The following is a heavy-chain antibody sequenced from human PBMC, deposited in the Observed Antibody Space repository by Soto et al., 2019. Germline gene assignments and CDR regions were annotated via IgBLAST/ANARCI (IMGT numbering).Heavy chain of an antibody. Sequence: EVQLLESGGGLVQPGGSLRLSCAASGFTFSSYAMSWVRQAPGKGLEWVSAISGSGGSTSYAASVKGRLTISRDNAKNTLYLQMNSLRAEDTAVYYWARSLDGDYVGYYFVYWGQGTLVTVSS. CDR1: GFTFSSYA. V-gene: IGHV3-23*01. CDR3: ARSLDGDYVGYYFVY. J-gene: IGHJ4*02. D-gene: IGHD4-17*01. CDR2: ISGSGGST.